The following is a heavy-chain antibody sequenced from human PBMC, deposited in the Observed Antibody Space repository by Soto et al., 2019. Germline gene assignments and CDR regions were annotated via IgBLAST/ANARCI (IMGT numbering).Heavy chain of an antibody. CDR3: VKVDNYVTPTPQDV. CDR1: GYIFVNYG. CDR2: ISPYTGNT. D-gene: IGHD3-16*01. J-gene: IGHJ6*02. Sequence: ASVKVSCKASGYIFVNYGIAWVRQAPGQGLEWMGWISPYTGNTHSATKVQGRLTMTTDTSTSTAYMDLGSLTSDDTAVYYCVKVDNYVTPTPQDVWGQGTTVTVS. V-gene: IGHV1-18*01.